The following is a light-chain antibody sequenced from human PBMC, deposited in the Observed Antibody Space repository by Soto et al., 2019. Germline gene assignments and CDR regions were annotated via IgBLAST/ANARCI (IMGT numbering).Light chain of an antibody. Sequence: DIQLTQSPSFLSASVGDRVTITCRASRGIAASLAWYQQKPGNPPRLLIYADSTLQSGVPSRFSGSGSGTRGTLTISSLEPEDFATYYCQQTRTYPRTFGGGTKVEIK. CDR1: RGIAAS. J-gene: IGKJ4*01. CDR2: ADS. CDR3: QQTRTYPRT. V-gene: IGKV1-9*01.